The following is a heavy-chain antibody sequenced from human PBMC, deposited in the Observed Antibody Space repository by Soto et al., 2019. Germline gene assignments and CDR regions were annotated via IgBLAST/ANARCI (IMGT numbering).Heavy chain of an antibody. CDR2: IYNSGST. CDR3: AAVGGLPRYY. J-gene: IGHJ4*02. V-gene: IGHV4-30-2*01. CDR1: GGSISSGGYS. D-gene: IGHD5-12*01. Sequence: QLQLQESGSGLVKPSQTLSLTCAVSGGSISSGGYSWSWIRQPPGKGLEWIGYIYNSGSTYYNPSLKSLVTISVDRSKNQFSLKLSSVTAADTAVYYCAAVGGLPRYYWGQGTLVTVSS.